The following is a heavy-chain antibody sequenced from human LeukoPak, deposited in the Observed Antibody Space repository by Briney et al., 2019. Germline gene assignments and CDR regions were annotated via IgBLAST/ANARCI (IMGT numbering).Heavy chain of an antibody. CDR1: GFTFSSYS. CDR3: ASGTLSSAYTISFDP. D-gene: IGHD3-22*01. V-gene: IGHV3-21*04. Sequence: GGSLRLSCAASGFTFSSYSMNWVRQAPGKGLEWVSSISSSSSYIYYADSVKGRFTISRDNAKNSLYLQMNSLRAEDTAVYYCASGTLSSAYTISFDPWGQGTLVTVSS. J-gene: IGHJ5*02. CDR2: ISSSSSYI.